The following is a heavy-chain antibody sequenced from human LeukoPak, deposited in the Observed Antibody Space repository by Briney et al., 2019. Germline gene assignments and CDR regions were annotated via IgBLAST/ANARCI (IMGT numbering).Heavy chain of an antibody. CDR2: ISGVSNFI. J-gene: IGHJ4*02. V-gene: IGHV3-21*01. D-gene: IGHD3-16*01. Sequence: GGSLRLSCAASGFTFRSHWMGWVRQAPGRGLEWVSSISGVSNFIYYADSVKGRFIISRENAKNSLYLQMNSLRAGDTAVYYCARGSFGGAVLHWGQGTLVTVSS. CDR1: GFTFRSHW. CDR3: ARGSFGGAVLH.